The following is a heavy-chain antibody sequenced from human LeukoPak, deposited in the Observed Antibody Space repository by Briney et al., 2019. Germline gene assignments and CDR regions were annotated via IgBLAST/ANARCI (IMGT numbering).Heavy chain of an antibody. CDR3: ARVYSGSLKLDY. CDR2: IYYSGST. CDR1: GGSISSSSYY. V-gene: IGHV4-39*07. J-gene: IGHJ4*02. Sequence: SETLSLTCTVSGGSISSSSYYWGWIRQPPGKGLEWIGSIYYSGSTFYNPSLKSRVTISVDTSKNQFSLKLSSVTAADTAVYYCARVYSGSLKLDYWGQGTLVTVSS. D-gene: IGHD1-26*01.